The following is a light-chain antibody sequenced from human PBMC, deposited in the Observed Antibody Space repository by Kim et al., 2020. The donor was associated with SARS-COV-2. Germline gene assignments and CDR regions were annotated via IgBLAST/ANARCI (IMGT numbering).Light chain of an antibody. CDR2: DAS. V-gene: IGKV3D-20*01. J-gene: IGKJ4*01. CDR1: QSVSSRN. Sequence: PGERATLSCGASQSVSSRNLAWYQQKPGLAPRLLIYDASSRATGIPDRFSGSGSGTDFTLTISRLEPEDFAVYYCQQYGSSPPLTFGGGTKVDIK. CDR3: QQYGSSPPLT.